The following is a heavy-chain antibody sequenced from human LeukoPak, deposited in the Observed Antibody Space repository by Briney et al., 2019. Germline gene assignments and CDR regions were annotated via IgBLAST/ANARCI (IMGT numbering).Heavy chain of an antibody. CDR3: ARARNYYYYLDV. CDR2: INPNSGGT. CDR1: GYTFTGYY. Sequence: ASVKVSCKASGYTFTGYYMHWVRQAPGQGLEWMGRINPNSGGTNYAQKFQGRVTMTRDTSISTAYMELSRLRSDDTAVYYCARARNYYYYLDVRGQGTTVTVSS. V-gene: IGHV1-2*06. D-gene: IGHD1-14*01. J-gene: IGHJ6*02.